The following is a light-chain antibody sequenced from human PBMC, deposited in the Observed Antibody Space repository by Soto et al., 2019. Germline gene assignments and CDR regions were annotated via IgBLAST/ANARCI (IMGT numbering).Light chain of an antibody. CDR1: QSVSNNY. Sequence: EIVFTQSPATLSLSPGETATLSCRASQSVSNNYLAWYQQKPGQAPRLLIYGASNRATGIPDRFSGSGSGTDFTLTISRLEPEDFAVYYCQQYGSSRTFGQGTKVDIK. CDR2: GAS. V-gene: IGKV3-20*01. CDR3: QQYGSSRT. J-gene: IGKJ1*01.